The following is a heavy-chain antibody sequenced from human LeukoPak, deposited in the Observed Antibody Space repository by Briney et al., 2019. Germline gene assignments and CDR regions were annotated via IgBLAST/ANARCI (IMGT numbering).Heavy chain of an antibody. CDR2: ISGSGGST. Sequence: GGSLRLSCAASGFTFSSYAMSWVRQAPGKGLEWVSAISGSGGSTYYADSVKGRFTISRDNSKNTLYLHMNSLRVDDTALYFCARGPDPVVRGPRRAFDLWGQGTMVTVSS. D-gene: IGHD3-10*01. CDR3: ARGPDPVVRGPRRAFDL. J-gene: IGHJ3*01. CDR1: GFTFSSYA. V-gene: IGHV3-23*01.